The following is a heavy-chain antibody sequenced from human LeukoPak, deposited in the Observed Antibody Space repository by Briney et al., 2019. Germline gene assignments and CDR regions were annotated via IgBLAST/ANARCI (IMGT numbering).Heavy chain of an antibody. J-gene: IGHJ4*02. V-gene: IGHV3-73*01. Sequence: GGSLKLSCAASGFTFSGSAMHWVRQASGKGLEWVGRIRSKANSYATAYAASVKGRFTISRDDSKNTAYLQMNSLKTEDTAVYYCTRSRRWELLGLDYWGQGTLVTVSS. D-gene: IGHD1-26*01. CDR3: TRSRRWELLGLDY. CDR2: IRSKANSYAT. CDR1: GFTFSGSA.